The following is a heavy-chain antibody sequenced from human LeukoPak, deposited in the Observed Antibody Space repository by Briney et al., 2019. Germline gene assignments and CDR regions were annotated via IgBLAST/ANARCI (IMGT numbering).Heavy chain of an antibody. CDR2: IIPILGIA. Sequence: SVKVSCKASGGTSSSYAISWVRQAPGQGLEWMGRIIPILGIANYAQKFQGRVTITADKSTSTAYMELSSLRSEDTAVYYCARDPLPYCSSASCAPWGQGTLVTVSS. J-gene: IGHJ5*02. V-gene: IGHV1-69*04. D-gene: IGHD2-2*01. CDR1: GGTSSSYA. CDR3: ARDPLPYCSSASCAP.